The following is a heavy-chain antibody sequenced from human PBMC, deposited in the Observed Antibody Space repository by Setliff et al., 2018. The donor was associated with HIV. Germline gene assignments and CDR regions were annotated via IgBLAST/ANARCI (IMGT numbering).Heavy chain of an antibody. V-gene: IGHV2-70*11. D-gene: IGHD1-26*01. CDR2: IDWDDDK. CDR3: VRMISYSPYFDY. J-gene: IGHJ4*01. Sequence: SGHTLVNPTQTLTLTYTFSGFSLSTSGMCVSWIRQPPGKALEWLARIDWDDDKYYSTSLKTRLTISKDTSKNQVVLKMTNMDPVDTATYYCVRMISYSPYFDYWGHGTLVTVSS. CDR1: GFSLSTSGMC.